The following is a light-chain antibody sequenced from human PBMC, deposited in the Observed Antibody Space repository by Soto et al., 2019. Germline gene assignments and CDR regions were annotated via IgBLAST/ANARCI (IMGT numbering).Light chain of an antibody. CDR3: QQYGSSPQT. Sequence: TQSPTSLSASVGDRVTITCRASQGIRNFVAWYQQKPGQAPRLLIYGASSRATGIPDRFSGSGSGTDFTLTISRLEPEDFAVYYCQQYGSSPQTFGQGTRLEIK. CDR1: QGIRNF. V-gene: IGKV3-20*01. CDR2: GAS. J-gene: IGKJ5*01.